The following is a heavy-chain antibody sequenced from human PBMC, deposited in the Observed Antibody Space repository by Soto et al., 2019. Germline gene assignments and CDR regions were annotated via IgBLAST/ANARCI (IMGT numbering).Heavy chain of an antibody. V-gene: IGHV4-59*08. CDR2: IHHSGST. CDR3: ARQGFGQLHGLVDV. CDR1: GGAITSHY. Sequence: QVQLQESGPGLVKPSETLSLTCSVSGGAITSHYCSWFRQPPGKGLEWIGYIHHSGSTSYNPSLKSRVAMSVATSKNQFSLKVNSVTAADTALYYCARQGFGQLHGLVDVWGPGTTVTVSS. D-gene: IGHD3-10*01. J-gene: IGHJ6*02.